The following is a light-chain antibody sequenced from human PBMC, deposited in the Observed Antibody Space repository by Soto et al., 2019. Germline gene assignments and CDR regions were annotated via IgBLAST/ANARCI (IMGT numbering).Light chain of an antibody. V-gene: IGKV1-5*03. CDR3: QHYNCYSWA. J-gene: IGKJ1*01. CDR2: KVS. CDR1: QDLNDW. Sequence: DIQMTQSPSTLSASVGDTVTITCRASQDLNDWLAWFQQKPGKAPNLLIYKVSNLESGVPSGFSGSGSGTDFTLTFTSLQPDDLASYYCQHYNCYSWAFGQGTKVEIK.